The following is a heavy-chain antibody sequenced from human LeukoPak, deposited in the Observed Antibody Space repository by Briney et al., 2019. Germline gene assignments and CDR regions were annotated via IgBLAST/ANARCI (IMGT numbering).Heavy chain of an antibody. Sequence: ASVKVSCKASGYTFTGYFMHWVRQAPGQGLEWMGWINPNSGGTDYAQKFQGRVTMTRDTSIRSAYMELSRLRSDDTAVYYCARGDIVYGMDVWGQGAAVTVSS. D-gene: IGHD2-15*01. CDR3: ARGDIVYGMDV. V-gene: IGHV1-2*02. J-gene: IGHJ6*02. CDR1: GYTFTGYF. CDR2: INPNSGGT.